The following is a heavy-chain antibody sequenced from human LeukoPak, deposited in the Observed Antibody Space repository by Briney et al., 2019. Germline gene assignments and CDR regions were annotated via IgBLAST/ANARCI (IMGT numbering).Heavy chain of an antibody. J-gene: IGHJ5*02. CDR2: INSAYGNT. V-gene: IGHV1-3*01. CDR1: GYTFTTYA. D-gene: IGHD6-13*01. Sequence: GASVKVSCKASGYTFTTYAIHWVRQAPGQRLEWMGWINSAYGNTKYSQKFQGRVTITSDTSATSAYMEVHSLTSEDTAIYYCARDSYMAAAGTWFDPWGQGTLVTVSS. CDR3: ARDSYMAAAGTWFDP.